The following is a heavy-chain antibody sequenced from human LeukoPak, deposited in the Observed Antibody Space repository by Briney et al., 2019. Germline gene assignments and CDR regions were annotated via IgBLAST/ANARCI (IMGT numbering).Heavy chain of an antibody. D-gene: IGHD3-22*01. J-gene: IGHJ4*02. Sequence: SETLSLTCTVSGGSISSGSYYWSWIRQPAGKGLEWIGRIYTSGSTNYNPSLKSRVTISVDTSKNQFSLKLSSVTAADTAVYYCARTKLYYDSSGSQQTVDYWGRGTLVTVSS. CDR3: ARTKLYYDSSGSQQTVDY. V-gene: IGHV4-61*02. CDR1: GGSISSGSYY. CDR2: IYTSGST.